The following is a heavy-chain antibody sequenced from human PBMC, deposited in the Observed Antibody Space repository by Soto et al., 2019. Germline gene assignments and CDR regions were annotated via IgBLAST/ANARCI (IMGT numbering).Heavy chain of an antibody. CDR1: GFTFSNNG. CDR2: ISNDESDT. Sequence: QVQLVESGGGVVQPGWSLRLSCAASGFTFSNNGMHWVRQAPGKGLEWVAFISNDESDTYYVDSVKGRFSISRDNSQNKFYLKMNSRGGEAAAFSFCVTGHGNYFDSGGRGPL. V-gene: IGHV3-30*03. D-gene: IGHD1-1*01. J-gene: IGHJ4*02. CDR3: VTGHGNYFDS.